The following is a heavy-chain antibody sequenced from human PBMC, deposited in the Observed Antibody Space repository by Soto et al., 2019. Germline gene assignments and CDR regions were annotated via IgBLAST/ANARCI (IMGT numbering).Heavy chain of an antibody. V-gene: IGHV1-69*01. D-gene: IGHD2-15*01. CDR1: GGTFSNYA. J-gene: IGHJ3*02. CDR3: ARRFIQSTGGNNDAFDM. Sequence: QVQLVQSGAEVKKPGSSVKVSCKASGGTFSNYAVSWVRQAPGQGLEWIGGVITIFGTTPYAKKFQGRVTITADASTNTGYLGLSSLRSEDPAVYYCARRFIQSTGGNNDAFDMWGQGTMVTASS. CDR2: VITIFGTT.